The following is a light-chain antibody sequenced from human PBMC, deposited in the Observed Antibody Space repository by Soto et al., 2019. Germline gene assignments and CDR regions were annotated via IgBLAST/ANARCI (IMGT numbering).Light chain of an antibody. CDR3: QSYDSSLTVV. V-gene: IGLV1-40*01. J-gene: IGLJ2*01. Sequence: QSVLTQPPSVSGAPGQRVTISCTGSSSNIGAGYDVHWYQQFPGTTPKFLIYGNTNRPSGVPDRFSASKSGTSASLDITGLQAEDVAEYFCQSYDSSLTVVFGGGTKLTVL. CDR2: GNT. CDR1: SSNIGAGYD.